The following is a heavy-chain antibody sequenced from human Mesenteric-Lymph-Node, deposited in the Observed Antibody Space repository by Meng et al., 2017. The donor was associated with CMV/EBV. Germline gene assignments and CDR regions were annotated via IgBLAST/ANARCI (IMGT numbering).Heavy chain of an antibody. D-gene: IGHD4-23*01. CDR2: INHSGST. V-gene: IGHV4-34*01. J-gene: IGHJ4*02. CDR1: GGSFSGYY. Sequence: QVELQQWGAGMLKPSGTRSLTFAVYGGSFSGYYWSWIRQPPGKGLEWIGEINHSGSTNYNPSLKSRVTISVDTSKNQFSLKLSSVTAADTAVYYCARHQRWLKSEGGFNYWGQGTLVTVSS. CDR3: ARHQRWLKSEGGFNY.